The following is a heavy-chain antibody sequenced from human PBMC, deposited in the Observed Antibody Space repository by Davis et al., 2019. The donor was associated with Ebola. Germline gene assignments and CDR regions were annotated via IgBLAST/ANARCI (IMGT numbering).Heavy chain of an antibody. J-gene: IGHJ4*02. CDR1: GFSVRSNY. V-gene: IGHV3-53*01. CDR3: VRARFGWSDFDY. Sequence: GESLKISCAASGFSVRSNYLSWVRQAPGKGLEWVSVIYSNGHTYHADFVKGRFTISRENAKNSLFLQMNSLRAGDTAVYYCVRARFGWSDFDYWGQGTLVTVSS. CDR2: IYSNGHT. D-gene: IGHD6-19*01.